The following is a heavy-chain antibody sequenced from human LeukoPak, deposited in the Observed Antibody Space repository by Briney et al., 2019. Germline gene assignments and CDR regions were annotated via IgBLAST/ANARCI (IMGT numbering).Heavy chain of an antibody. CDR2: ITSGSSHI. V-gene: IGHV3-21*06. D-gene: IGHD3-22*01. CDR1: GFSFNTHS. CDR3: VRVSQDDDYYDSPVQGAFDQ. J-gene: IGHJ3*01. Sequence: PGGSQTLSCAASGFSFNTHSMNWVRQSPGKGLEWVSSITSGSSHIHYAGSMKGRFTISRDNAKNSLYLQMSSLRAEDTAMYYCVRVSQDDDYYDSPVQGAFDQWDQGTMVTVSS.